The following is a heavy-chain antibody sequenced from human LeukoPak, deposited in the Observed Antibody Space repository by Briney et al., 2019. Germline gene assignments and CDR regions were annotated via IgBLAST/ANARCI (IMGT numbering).Heavy chain of an antibody. CDR1: GASISSYF. CDR2: ISNIGST. CDR3: ARMTSSGWYAAGYYFDH. V-gene: IGHV4-59*01. Sequence: ASETLSLTCSVSGASISSYFWTWIRQSPGKGLEWIGYISNIGSTNYNPSLKSRVTISVDTSKNQFSLKMSSVTAADTAVYYCARMTSSGWYAAGYYFDHWGQGTLVTVSS. D-gene: IGHD6-19*01. J-gene: IGHJ4*02.